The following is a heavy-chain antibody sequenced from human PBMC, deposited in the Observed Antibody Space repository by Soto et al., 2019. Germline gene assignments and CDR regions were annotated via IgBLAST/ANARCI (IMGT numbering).Heavy chain of an antibody. Sequence: NPGGSLRLSCAASGFTLSDYYMSWIRKAPGKGLEWVSYINWSGSYTNYADSVRGRFTISRDNAKNSLYLQMNSLRVEDTAVYYCARDISGPASGYDWFDPGGQGALVAVSS. V-gene: IGHV3-11*06. J-gene: IGHJ5*02. D-gene: IGHD5-18*01. CDR2: INWSGSYT. CDR3: ARDISGPASGYDWFDP. CDR1: GFTLSDYY.